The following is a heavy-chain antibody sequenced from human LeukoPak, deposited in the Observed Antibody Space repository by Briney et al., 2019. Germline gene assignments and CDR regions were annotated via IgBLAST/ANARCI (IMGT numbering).Heavy chain of an antibody. J-gene: IGHJ4*02. Sequence: GGSPTLSCAASGFTFSSYGMNWVRQAPGKGLEGGAFIWYDGRNKYYADSVKGRFTISRHNSKNSLYLQMTTLRAENTAVYYCPNEGGCSGGTCYLDYWGQGTLVTASS. V-gene: IGHV3-30*02. CDR2: IWYDGRNK. CDR3: PNEGGCSGGTCYLDY. D-gene: IGHD2-15*01. CDR1: GFTFSSYG.